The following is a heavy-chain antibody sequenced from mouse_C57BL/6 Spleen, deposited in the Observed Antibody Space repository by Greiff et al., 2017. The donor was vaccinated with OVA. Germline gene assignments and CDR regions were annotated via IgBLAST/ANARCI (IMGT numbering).Heavy chain of an antibody. Sequence: VQLQQSGPVLVKPGASVKMSCKASGYTFTDYYMNWVKQSHGKSLEWIGVINPYNGGTSYNQKFKGKATLTVDKSSSTAYMELNSLTSEDSAVYYCASPYYGSSRFAYWGQGTLVTVSA. D-gene: IGHD1-1*01. J-gene: IGHJ3*01. V-gene: IGHV1-19*01. CDR1: GYTFTDYY. CDR3: ASPYYGSSRFAY. CDR2: INPYNGGT.